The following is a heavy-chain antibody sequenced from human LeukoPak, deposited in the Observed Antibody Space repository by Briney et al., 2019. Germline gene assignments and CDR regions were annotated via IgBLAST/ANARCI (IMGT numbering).Heavy chain of an antibody. CDR2: IYYSGST. V-gene: IGHV4-31*03. CDR3: ASWPAIWFGEFNDY. CDR1: GGSISSGGYY. Sequence: SQTLSLTCTVSGGSISSGGYYWSWIRQHPGKGLEWIGYIYYSGSTYYNPSLKSRVTISVDTSKNQFSLKLSSVTAADTAVYYRASWPAIWFGEFNDYWGQGTLVTVSS. D-gene: IGHD3-10*01. J-gene: IGHJ4*02.